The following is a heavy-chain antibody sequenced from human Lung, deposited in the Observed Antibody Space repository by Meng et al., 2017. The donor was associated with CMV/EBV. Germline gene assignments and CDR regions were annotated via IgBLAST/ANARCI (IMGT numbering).Heavy chain of an antibody. J-gene: IGHJ6*02. CDR1: GFHSSNFG. CDR2: IWYDASHR. V-gene: IGHV3-33*06. CDR3: AKDEHPPFSYFFYGMDV. D-gene: IGHD1/OR15-1a*01. Sequence: GGSWRPPGPAVGFHSSNFGIPWVRQAPGKGVEWVAIIWYDASHRYYTASVQGRFTISRDNSKNTVHLQMNSLRVEDTAVFYCAKDEHPPFSYFFYGMDVWGQGTTVTVSS.